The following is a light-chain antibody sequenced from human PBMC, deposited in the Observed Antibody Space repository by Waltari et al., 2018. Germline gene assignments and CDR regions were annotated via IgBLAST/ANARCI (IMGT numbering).Light chain of an antibody. CDR1: SSDIGDYDY. CDR2: DIG. V-gene: IGLV2-14*03. J-gene: IGLJ1*01. Sequence: QSALTQPASVSGSPGQSITISCTGSSSDIGDYDYVSLYQQSPGKAPKLLIYDIGARPSGVSDRFSGSKSGNTASLTISGLQAEDESDYYCCAYTSSSSLGVFGTGTKVTVL. CDR3: CAYTSSSSLGV.